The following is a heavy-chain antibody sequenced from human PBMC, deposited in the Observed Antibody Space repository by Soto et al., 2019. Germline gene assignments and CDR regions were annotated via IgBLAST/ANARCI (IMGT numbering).Heavy chain of an antibody. J-gene: IGHJ3*02. V-gene: IGHV3-23*01. CDR1: GFTFSSYA. D-gene: IGHD3-22*01. CDR2: ISGSGGSS. Sequence: GGSLRLSCAASGFTFSSYAMSWVRQAPGKGLEWVSAISGSGGSSYYADSVKGRFTISRDNSKNTLYLQMNSLRAEDTAVYYCAKYSHDSSGYFDAFDIWGQGTMVTVSS. CDR3: AKYSHDSSGYFDAFDI.